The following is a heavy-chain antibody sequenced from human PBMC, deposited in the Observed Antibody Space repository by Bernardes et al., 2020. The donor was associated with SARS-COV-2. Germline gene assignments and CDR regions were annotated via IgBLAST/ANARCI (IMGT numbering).Heavy chain of an antibody. CDR2: ISGYNGNT. CDR3: ATDSTPGTAVAGRGYFDD. Sequence: ASVKVSCMVSGYTFTTSGISWVRQAPGQGLEWMGWISGYNGNTNSAQNFQGRVTLTTDTSTSTAYMELRSLRSDDTAVYYCATDSTPGTAVAGRGYFDDWGQGTLVTVSP. D-gene: IGHD6-19*01. V-gene: IGHV1-18*01. CDR1: GYTFTTSG. J-gene: IGHJ4*02.